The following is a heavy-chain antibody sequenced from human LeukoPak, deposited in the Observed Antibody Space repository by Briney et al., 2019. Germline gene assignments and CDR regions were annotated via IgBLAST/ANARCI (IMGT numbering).Heavy chain of an antibody. CDR3: AREGDSSSGGLGAFDI. J-gene: IGHJ3*02. D-gene: IGHD3-22*01. V-gene: IGHV1-46*01. CDR1: GYTFTSYY. Sequence: ASVKVSCKASGYTFTSYYMHWVRQAPGQGLEWMGIINPSGGSTSYAQKFQGRVTMTRGMSTSTVYMELSSLRSEDTAVYYCAREGDSSSGGLGAFDIWGQGTMVTVSS. CDR2: INPSGGST.